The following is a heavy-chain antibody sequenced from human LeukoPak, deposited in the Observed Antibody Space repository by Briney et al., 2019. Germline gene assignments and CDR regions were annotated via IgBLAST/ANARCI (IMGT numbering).Heavy chain of an antibody. CDR1: GFTFSSYS. J-gene: IGHJ6*03. CDR2: ISSSSSTI. CDR3: VRRNYMDV. V-gene: IGHV3-48*01. Sequence: GGSLRLSCAASGFTFSSYSMNWVRQAPGKGLEWVSYISSSSSTIYYADSVKGRFTISRDNAKNSLYLQMNSLRAEDTAVYYCVRRNYMDVWGKGTTVTVSS.